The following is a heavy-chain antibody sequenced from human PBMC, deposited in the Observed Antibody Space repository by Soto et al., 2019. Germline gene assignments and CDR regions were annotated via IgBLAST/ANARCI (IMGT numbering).Heavy chain of an antibody. Sequence: EVQLVESGGGSVQPGGSLRLSCAASGFTFSRYWMHWVRQAPGKGLVWVSRINIYGSSTDYADSVKGRFTISRDNAKNTLYLQMNSLRVEDTAVYYCARAWIGDLNDAFDIWGQGTMVTVSS. CDR1: GFTFSRYW. J-gene: IGHJ3*02. CDR3: ARAWIGDLNDAFDI. CDR2: INIYGSST. D-gene: IGHD2-2*03. V-gene: IGHV3-74*01.